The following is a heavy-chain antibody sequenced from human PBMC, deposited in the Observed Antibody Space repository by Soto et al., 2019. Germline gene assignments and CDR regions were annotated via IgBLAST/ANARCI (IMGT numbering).Heavy chain of an antibody. J-gene: IGHJ5*02. D-gene: IGHD3-3*01. CDR1: GGSISSYY. CDR3: AREGQGYDSWSRYYGRRGGCWFDP. V-gene: IGHV4-59*01. Sequence: QSLPCTVSGGSISSYYWSWIRQPPGKGLEWIGYIYYSGSTNYNPSLKSRVTISVDTSKNQFSLKLSSVTAADTAVYYCAREGQGYDSWSRYYGRRGGCWFDPWGQGPLVTVSS. CDR2: IYYSGST.